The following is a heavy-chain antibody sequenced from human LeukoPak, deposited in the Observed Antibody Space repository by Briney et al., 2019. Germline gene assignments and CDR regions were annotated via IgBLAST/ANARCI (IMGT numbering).Heavy chain of an antibody. V-gene: IGHV4-30-4*02. CDR1: GGSISSGDYY. CDR2: IYYSGST. Sequence: SETLSLTCTVSGGSISSGDYYWSWIRQPPGKGLEWIGYIYYSGSTYYNPSLKSRVTISVDTSKNQFSLKLSSVTAADTAVYYCARFYDSSAWFDPWGQGTLVTVSS. J-gene: IGHJ5*02. D-gene: IGHD3-22*01. CDR3: ARFYDSSAWFDP.